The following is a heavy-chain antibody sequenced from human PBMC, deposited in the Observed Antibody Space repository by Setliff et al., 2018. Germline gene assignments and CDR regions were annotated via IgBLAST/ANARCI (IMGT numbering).Heavy chain of an antibody. Sequence: KASETLSLTCTVSGGSISSGSYYWSWIRQPAGKGLEWIGRIYTSGSTNYKPSLKSRVTISVDTSKNQFSLKLSSVTAADTAVYYCAREGYSSLIGWFDPWGQGTLVTVSS. V-gene: IGHV4-61*02. CDR3: AREGYSSLIGWFDP. D-gene: IGHD6-13*01. J-gene: IGHJ5*02. CDR1: GGSISSGSYY. CDR2: IYTSGST.